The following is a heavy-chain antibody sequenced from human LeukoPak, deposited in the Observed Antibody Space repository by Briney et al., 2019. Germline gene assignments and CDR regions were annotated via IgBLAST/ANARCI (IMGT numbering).Heavy chain of an antibody. D-gene: IGHD3-22*01. CDR1: GFTFDDYA. CDR2: ISWDGGST. J-gene: IGHJ4*02. CDR3: AKGDYETRYYGSSGFDY. V-gene: IGHV3-43D*04. Sequence: GGSLRLSCAASGFTFDDYAMHWVRQAPGKGLEWVSLISWDGGSTYYADSVKGRFTISRDNSKNSLYLQMNSLRAEDTALYYCAKGDYETRYYGSSGFDYWGQGTLVTVSS.